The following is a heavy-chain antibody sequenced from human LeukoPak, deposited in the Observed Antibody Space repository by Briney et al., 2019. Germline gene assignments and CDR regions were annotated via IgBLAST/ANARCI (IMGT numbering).Heavy chain of an antibody. CDR2: ISAYNGNT. J-gene: IGHJ4*02. D-gene: IGHD6-19*01. CDR1: GYTFTSYG. CDR3: ARDLSIAVAGQSDY. V-gene: IGHV1-18*01. Sequence: ASVKVSCKASGYTFTSYGISWVRQAPGQGLEWMGWISAYNGNTSYAQKLQGRVTMTTDTSTSTAYMELRSLRSDDTAVYYCARDLSIAVAGQSDYWGQGTLVTVSP.